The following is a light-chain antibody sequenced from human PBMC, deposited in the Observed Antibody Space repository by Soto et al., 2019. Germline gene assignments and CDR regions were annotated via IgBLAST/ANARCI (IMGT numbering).Light chain of an antibody. CDR1: QSVTSSY. V-gene: IGKV3D-20*02. CDR2: GAS. Sequence: DIVLTQPPGTQSLSPGERATLSCRASQSVTSSYLAWYQQKPGQAPRLLIYGASRRATGIPDRCSGSASGTDFTLTISSLEPEDFAVYYCEQRSNEISSGQGTGVEIK. J-gene: IGKJ5*01. CDR3: EQRSNEIS.